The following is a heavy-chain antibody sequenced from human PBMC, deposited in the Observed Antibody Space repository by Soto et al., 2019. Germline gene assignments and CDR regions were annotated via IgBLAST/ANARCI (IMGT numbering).Heavy chain of an antibody. CDR2: ISYDGSNK. D-gene: IGHD5-18*01. CDR1: GFTFSSYA. V-gene: IGHV3-30-3*01. J-gene: IGHJ4*02. Sequence: QVQLVESGGGVVQPGRSLRLSCAASGFTFSSYAMHWVRQAPGKGLEWVAVISYDGSNKYYADSVKGRFTISRDNSKNTLYLQMNSLRAEDTAVYYCARDEIGVDTAMEDYWGQGTLVTVSS. CDR3: ARDEIGVDTAMEDY.